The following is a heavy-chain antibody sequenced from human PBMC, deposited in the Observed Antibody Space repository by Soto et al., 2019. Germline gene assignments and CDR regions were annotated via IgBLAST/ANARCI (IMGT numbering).Heavy chain of an antibody. CDR1: GFTFSSYS. CDR3: ARAGLDGDDY. D-gene: IGHD7-27*01. V-gene: IGHV3-21*01. Sequence: EVQLVESGGGLVKPGGSLRLSCAASGFTFSSYSMNWVRQAPGKGLEWVSSISSSSRYIYYADSVKGRFTISRDNAKNSLYLKMNSLRAEDTAVYYCARAGLDGDDYWGQGTLVPVSS. CDR2: ISSSSRYI. J-gene: IGHJ4*02.